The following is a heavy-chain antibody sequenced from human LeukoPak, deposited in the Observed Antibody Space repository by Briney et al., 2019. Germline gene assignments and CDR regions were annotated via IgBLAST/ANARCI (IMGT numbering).Heavy chain of an antibody. CDR1: GGSISSSSYY. Sequence: ASETLSLTCTVSGGSISSSSYYWGWIRPPPGKGLEWIGSIYYSGSTYHIPSLKSRVTISVDTSKNHFSLKLSSVTAADTAVYYCARKAVAGYLPWGQGTLVTVSS. CDR3: ARKAVAGYLP. CDR2: IYYSGST. D-gene: IGHD6-19*01. V-gene: IGHV4-39*01. J-gene: IGHJ4*02.